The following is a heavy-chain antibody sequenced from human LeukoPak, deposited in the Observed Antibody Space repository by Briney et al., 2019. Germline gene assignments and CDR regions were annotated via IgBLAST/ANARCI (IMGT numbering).Heavy chain of an antibody. CDR1: GYTFTSYY. D-gene: IGHD3-10*01. CDR2: INPSGGST. CDR3: ASSSLGSGISFDP. J-gene: IGHJ5*02. Sequence: ASVKVSCKASGYTFTSYYMHWVRQAPGQGLEWMGIINPSGGSTSYAQKFQGRVTITTDESTSTAYMELSSLRSEDTAVYYCASSSLGSGISFDPWGQGTLVTVSS. V-gene: IGHV1-46*01.